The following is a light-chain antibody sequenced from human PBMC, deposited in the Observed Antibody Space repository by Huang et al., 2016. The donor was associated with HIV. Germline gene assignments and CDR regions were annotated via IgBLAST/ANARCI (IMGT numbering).Light chain of an antibody. J-gene: IGKJ2*01. CDR1: QNINTH. Sequence: EIVMTQSPSTLCGSPGETVTLSCRASQNINTHLAWYQQKPGQSPRLLIYGAASKTAGTPGKFIGSGSGTDFTLTIDNVQSEDFAVYYCQQSQDWPPYTFGQGTKLDLK. CDR2: GAA. CDR3: QQSQDWPPYT. V-gene: IGKV3D-15*01.